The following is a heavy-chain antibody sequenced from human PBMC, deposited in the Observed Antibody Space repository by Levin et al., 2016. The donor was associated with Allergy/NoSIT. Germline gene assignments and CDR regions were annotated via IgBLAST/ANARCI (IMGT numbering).Heavy chain of an antibody. J-gene: IGHJ4*02. Sequence: WVRQAPGQGLEWMGMINPSDGRTNFAQNFQGRITVTKDTSTRSVDMELSSLRSEDTAFYYCARTLVAAGSDYWGQGTLVTVSS. V-gene: IGHV1-46*01. CDR2: INPSDGRT. D-gene: IGHD2-2*01. CDR3: ARTLVAAGSDY.